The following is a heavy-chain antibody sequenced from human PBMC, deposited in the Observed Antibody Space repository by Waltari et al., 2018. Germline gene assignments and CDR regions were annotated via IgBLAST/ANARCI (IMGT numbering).Heavy chain of an antibody. D-gene: IGHD1-26*01. Sequence: QVQLQESGPGLVQPSETLSLTCTVSGDSISRYYWSWIRQPPGKGLEWIGYIYYSGSTNYNPSLKSRVTISVDTSKNQFSLKLNSVTAADTAVYYCARERVGSGSYYFDYWGQGTLVTVSS. V-gene: IGHV4-59*01. CDR3: ARERVGSGSYYFDY. CDR2: IYYSGST. CDR1: GDSISRYY. J-gene: IGHJ4*02.